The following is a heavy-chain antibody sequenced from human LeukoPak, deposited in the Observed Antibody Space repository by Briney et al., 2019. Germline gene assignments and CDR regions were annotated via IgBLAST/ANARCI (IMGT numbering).Heavy chain of an antibody. CDR3: AKVKGGYSSSWSDY. Sequence: GGSLRLSCAASGFAFSTHSMNWVRQAPGKGLEWVSAISGSGGSTYYADSVKGRFTISRDNSKNTLYLQMNSLRAEDTAVYYCAKVKGGYSSSWSDYWGQGTLVTVSS. V-gene: IGHV3-23*01. CDR1: GFAFSTHS. CDR2: ISGSGGST. D-gene: IGHD6-13*01. J-gene: IGHJ4*02.